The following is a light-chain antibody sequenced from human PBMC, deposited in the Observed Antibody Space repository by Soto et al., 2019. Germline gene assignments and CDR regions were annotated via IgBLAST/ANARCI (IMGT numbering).Light chain of an antibody. J-gene: IGKJ4*01. CDR1: QDAGSW. Sequence: DIQMTQSPPYVSASVGDRVTISCRARQDAGSWLSWFHQKPGGAPNLLIFHTSRKKSGVPPRFAGRVRCTEFKLTISSLQTKDFGTYDCQHADGLRALTFGGGT. CDR3: QHADGLRALT. CDR2: HTS. V-gene: IGKV1-12*01.